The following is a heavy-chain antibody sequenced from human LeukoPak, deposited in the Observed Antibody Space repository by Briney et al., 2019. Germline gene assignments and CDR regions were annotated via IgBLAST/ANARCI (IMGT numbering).Heavy chain of an antibody. D-gene: IGHD3-10*01. Sequence: GGSLRVTCTASGFTFSTFWMTWVRQAPGKGLEWVANIKQDGSEQYYVDSVKGRFTISRDNAKNSLSLQMNSLRAEDTALYYCARGRGTYGLYYFDYWGQGSLVTVSS. V-gene: IGHV3-7*04. CDR1: GFTFSTFW. J-gene: IGHJ4*02. CDR3: ARGRGTYGLYYFDY. CDR2: IKQDGSEQ.